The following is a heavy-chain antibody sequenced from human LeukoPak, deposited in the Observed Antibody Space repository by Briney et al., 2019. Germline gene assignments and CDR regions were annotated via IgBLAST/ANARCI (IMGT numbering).Heavy chain of an antibody. CDR2: FYTSET. CDR3: ARVGGIPLGVFDI. V-gene: IGHV4-4*07. Sequence: SETLSLTCTVSGGSINDYYWSWIRQPAGKGLEWIGRFYTSETAYNPSLKSRVTMPVDTSKNQFSLKLTSVTAADTAVYYCARVGGIPLGVFDIWGRGTMVTVSS. J-gene: IGHJ3*02. D-gene: IGHD3-10*01. CDR1: GGSINDYY.